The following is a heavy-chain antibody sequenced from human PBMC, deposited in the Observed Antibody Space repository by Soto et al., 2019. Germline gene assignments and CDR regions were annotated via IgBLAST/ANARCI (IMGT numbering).Heavy chain of an antibody. Sequence: GASLKVSCKSSGGPFSSYAISWVRQAPGQGLEWMGGIIPIFGTANYAQKFQGRVTITADESTSTAYMELSSLRSEDTAVYYCARARYSYGYVNGISDYYYGMDVWGQGTTVTVSS. D-gene: IGHD5-18*01. CDR2: IIPIFGTA. CDR3: ARARYSYGYVNGISDYYYGMDV. V-gene: IGHV1-69*13. CDR1: GGPFSSYA. J-gene: IGHJ6*02.